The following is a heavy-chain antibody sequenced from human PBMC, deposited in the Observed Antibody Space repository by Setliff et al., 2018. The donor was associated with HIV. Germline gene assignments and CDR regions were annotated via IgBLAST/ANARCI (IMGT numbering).Heavy chain of an antibody. CDR1: GGSFSGYY. CDR3: ARHRRESTWWSGPQDY. D-gene: IGHD2-15*01. Sequence: SETLSLTCAVYGGSFSGYYWSWSRQPPGKGLEWIGEINHSGSTNYNPSLKSRVTVSIDTSKNQFSLSLNSVTAADTAVYYCARHRRESTWWSGPQDYWGQGTLVTVSS. V-gene: IGHV4-34*01. J-gene: IGHJ4*02. CDR2: INHSGST.